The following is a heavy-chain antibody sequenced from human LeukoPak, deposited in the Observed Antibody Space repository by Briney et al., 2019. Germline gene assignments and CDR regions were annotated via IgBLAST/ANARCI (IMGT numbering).Heavy chain of an antibody. V-gene: IGHV1-24*01. Sequence: ASVKVSCKVSGYPVTAFTIHWVRQSPGKGLEWMGGFHPENGEIAYAQNFQGRVTMTEDTSTDTAYMELRSLRSDDTAVYYCARSYTSSFQAFDIWGQGTMVTVSS. D-gene: IGHD6-13*01. CDR3: ARSYTSSFQAFDI. CDR2: FHPENGEI. J-gene: IGHJ3*02. CDR1: GYPVTAFT.